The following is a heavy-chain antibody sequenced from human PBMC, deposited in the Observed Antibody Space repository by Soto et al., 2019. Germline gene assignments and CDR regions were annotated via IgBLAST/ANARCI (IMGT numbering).Heavy chain of an antibody. Sequence: GGSLRLSCAASGFTFSSYGMHWVRQAPGKGLEWVAVIWYDGSNKYYADSVKGRFTISRDNSKNTLYLQMNSLRAEDTAVYYCARATPTGYYYYYMDVWGKGTTVTVSS. CDR2: IWYDGSNK. CDR3: ARATPTGYYYYYMDV. CDR1: GFTFSSYG. J-gene: IGHJ6*03. D-gene: IGHD4-17*01. V-gene: IGHV3-33*01.